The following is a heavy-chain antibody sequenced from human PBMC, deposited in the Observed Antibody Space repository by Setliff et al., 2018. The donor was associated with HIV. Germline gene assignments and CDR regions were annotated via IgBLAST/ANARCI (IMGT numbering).Heavy chain of an antibody. Sequence: GGSLRLSCAASGFTFSDAWMKWVRQAPGKGLEWVARIKSNTAGATREYAGPVTGRFTISRDDSKSIAYLQMDSLKTEDTAVYYCTRHEPAPSGTYWDYFDYWGQGTLVTVSS. CDR1: GFTFSDAW. CDR2: IKSNTAGATR. D-gene: IGHD1-26*01. V-gene: IGHV3-15*07. CDR3: TRHEPAPSGTYWDYFDY. J-gene: IGHJ4*02.